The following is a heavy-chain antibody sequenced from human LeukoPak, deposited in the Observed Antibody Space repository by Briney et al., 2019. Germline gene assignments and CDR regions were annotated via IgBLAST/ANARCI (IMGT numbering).Heavy chain of an antibody. CDR3: ARAFGRGYSYGT. V-gene: IGHV4-34*01. CDR1: GGSFSGYY. J-gene: IGHJ5*02. CDR2: INHSGST. D-gene: IGHD5-18*01. Sequence: SETLSLTCAVYGGSFSGYYWSWIRQPPGKGLEWIGEINHSGSTNYNPSLKSRVTISVDTSKNQFSLKLSSVTAADTAVYYCARAFGRGYSYGTWGKETLVTVSS.